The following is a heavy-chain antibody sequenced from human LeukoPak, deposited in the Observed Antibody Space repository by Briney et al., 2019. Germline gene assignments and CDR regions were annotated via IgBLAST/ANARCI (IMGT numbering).Heavy chain of an antibody. J-gene: IGHJ5*02. CDR3: ARGGVNIVVVPAAISWFDP. CDR1: GGSISSYY. CDR2: IYTSGST. D-gene: IGHD2-2*01. V-gene: IGHV4-4*07. Sequence: SETLSLTCTVSGGSISSYYWSWIRQPAGKGLEWIGRIYTSGSTNYNPSLKSRVTMSVDTSKNQFSLKLSSVTAADTAVYYCARGGVNIVVVPAAISWFDPWGQGTLVTVSS.